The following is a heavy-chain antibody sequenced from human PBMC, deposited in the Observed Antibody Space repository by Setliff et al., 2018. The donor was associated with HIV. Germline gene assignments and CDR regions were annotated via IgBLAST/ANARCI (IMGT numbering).Heavy chain of an antibody. CDR2: IYHSGNT. Sequence: LSLTCAVSGYSISSDYWWGWIRQPPGKGLEWIGSIYHSGNTYYNPSLKSRVIISVDMSKNQFSLKLTSVTAADTAVFYCARSVMTTTNYFDYWGPGTLVTVSS. CDR3: ARSVMTTTNYFDY. CDR1: GYSISSDYW. J-gene: IGHJ4*02. V-gene: IGHV4-38-2*01. D-gene: IGHD4-4*01.